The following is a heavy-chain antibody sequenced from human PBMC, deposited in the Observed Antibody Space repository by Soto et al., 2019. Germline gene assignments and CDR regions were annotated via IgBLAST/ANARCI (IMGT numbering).Heavy chain of an antibody. CDR1: GLAFSDHW. Sequence: EVHLVESGGGLVQPGGSLRLSCVASGLAFSDHWMGWVRQAPGTGLQWLGNIKQDGSVTTYADPVRFTFSRDNGKNTAFLQMTRLRAEDTAVYYCAAWPLSSWFDYWGQGTLVTVSS. V-gene: IGHV3-7*05. D-gene: IGHD6-13*01. J-gene: IGHJ4*02. CDR3: AAWPLSSWFDY. CDR2: IKQDGSVT.